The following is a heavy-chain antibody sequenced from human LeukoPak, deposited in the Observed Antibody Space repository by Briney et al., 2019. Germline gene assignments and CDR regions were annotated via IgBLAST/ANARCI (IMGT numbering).Heavy chain of an antibody. CDR1: GYTFTSYY. D-gene: IGHD3-22*01. Sequence: ASMKVSCKASGYTFTSYYMHWVRQAPGQGLEWMGGIIPIFGTANYAQKFQGRVTITADESTSTAYMELSSLRSEDTAVYYCASGSYYDSSGYYFIDSYGMDVWGQGTTVTVSS. V-gene: IGHV1-69*13. CDR3: ASGSYYDSSGYYFIDSYGMDV. J-gene: IGHJ6*02. CDR2: IIPIFGTA.